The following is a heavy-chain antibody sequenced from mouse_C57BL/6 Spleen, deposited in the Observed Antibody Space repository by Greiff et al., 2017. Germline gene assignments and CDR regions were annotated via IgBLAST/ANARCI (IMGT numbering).Heavy chain of an antibody. CDR2: IDPSDSYT. CDR3: AWVYDGYIFAY. V-gene: IGHV1-69*01. D-gene: IGHD2-3*01. J-gene: IGHJ3*01. CDR1: GYTFTSYW. Sequence: QVQLQQPGAELVMPGASVKLSCKASGYTFTSYWMHWVKQRPGQGLEWIGEIDPSDSYTNYNQKFKGKSTLTVDKSSSTAYMQLSSLTSEDSAVYYCAWVYDGYIFAYWGQGTLVTVSA.